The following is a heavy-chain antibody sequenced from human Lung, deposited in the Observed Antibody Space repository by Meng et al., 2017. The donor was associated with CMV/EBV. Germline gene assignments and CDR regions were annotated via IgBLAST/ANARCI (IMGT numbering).Heavy chain of an antibody. J-gene: IGHJ6*02. CDR2: IYYSGST. CDR1: GGSISNGGYY. D-gene: IGHD2-2*01. V-gene: IGHV4-31*03. Sequence: LRLSCTVSGGSISNGGYYWSWIRQHPGKGLEWIGYIYYSGSTYYNPSLKSRVTISVDTSKNQFSLKLSSVTAADTAVYYCARDRCSSTSCYFGSYYYGMDVWGQGTTVTVSS. CDR3: ARDRCSSTSCYFGSYYYGMDV.